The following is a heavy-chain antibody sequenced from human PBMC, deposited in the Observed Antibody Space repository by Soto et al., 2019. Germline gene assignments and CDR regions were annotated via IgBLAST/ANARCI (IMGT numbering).Heavy chain of an antibody. CDR2: IYPSGNT. CDR1: GGSISSYY. J-gene: IGHJ6*02. V-gene: IGHV4-4*07. Sequence: SETLSLTCTVSGGSISSYYWSWIRQTAGKGLEWIGRIYPSGNTNYNPSLKSRVTLSIDTSKNQLSLKMSSVTAADTAVYFCAGDEGYYYSGMDVWGQGTTVTVSS. CDR3: AGDEGYYYSGMDV.